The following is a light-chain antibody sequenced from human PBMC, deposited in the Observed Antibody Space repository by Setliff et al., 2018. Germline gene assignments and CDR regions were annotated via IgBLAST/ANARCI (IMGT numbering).Light chain of an antibody. CDR1: SSDVGGYNY. V-gene: IGLV2-14*03. CDR3: SSYTSSSASYV. J-gene: IGLJ1*01. CDR2: DVS. Sequence: QSVLTQPASVSGSPGQSITISCTGTSSDVGGYNYVSWCQQHPGKAPKLMIYDVSNRPSGVSNRFSGSKSGNTASLTISGLQAEDETDYYCSSYTSSSASYVFGTGTKV.